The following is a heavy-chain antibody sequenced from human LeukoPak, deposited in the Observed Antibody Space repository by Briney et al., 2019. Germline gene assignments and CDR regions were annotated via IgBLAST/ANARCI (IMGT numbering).Heavy chain of an antibody. D-gene: IGHD3-10*01. CDR3: ARTIRGY. J-gene: IGHJ4*02. Sequence: GGSLRLSCAASGFTFSNYWMSWVRQAPGKGLEWVANIKEDGSEKHYVDSVKGRFTISRDNAKNSLYLRMNSLRVDDTAVYYCARTIRGYWGQGTLVTVSS. V-gene: IGHV3-7*03. CDR1: GFTFSNYW. CDR2: IKEDGSEK.